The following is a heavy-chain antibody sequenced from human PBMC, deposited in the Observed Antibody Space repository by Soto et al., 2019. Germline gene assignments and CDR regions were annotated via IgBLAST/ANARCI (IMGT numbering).Heavy chain of an antibody. CDR3: ARFFFQAEDGIRDVRSVSAFLLNRSSDL. D-gene: IGHD3-10*02. CDR2: IYYSGST. J-gene: IGHJ2*01. V-gene: IGHV4-59*08. Sequence: PGKGLEWIGYIYYSGSTNYNPSLKSRVTISVDTSRNPFSLKLSSVTAADTAVYYCARFFFQAEDGIRDVRSVSAFLLNRSSDL.